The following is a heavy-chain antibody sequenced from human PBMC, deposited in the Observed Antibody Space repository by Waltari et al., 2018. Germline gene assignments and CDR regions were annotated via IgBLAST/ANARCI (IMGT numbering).Heavy chain of an antibody. J-gene: IGHJ5*02. V-gene: IGHV4-4*09. CDR2: IFSTGST. Sequence: QVQLQESGPGLVKPSETLSLTCTVPGDSLRKSYFHWIRQPPGKGLEWIGYIFSTGSTIYNPSLKSRVTISVDTSKKQFSLKLTSMTAADTAVYYCATSPSSSWYWIDPWGQGTLVTVSS. D-gene: IGHD6-13*01. CDR1: GDSLRKSY. CDR3: ATSPSSSWYWIDP.